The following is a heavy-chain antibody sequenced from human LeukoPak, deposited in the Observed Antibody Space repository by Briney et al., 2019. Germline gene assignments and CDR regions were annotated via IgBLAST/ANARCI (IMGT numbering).Heavy chain of an antibody. D-gene: IGHD3-22*01. J-gene: IGHJ4*02. V-gene: IGHV3-74*01. CDR1: GFTFSAYW. CDR3: ARGLELTYYDSSGHDY. Sequence: GGSLRLSCAASGFTFSAYWMHWVRQAPGKGLVWVSRINGDGSITSYAESVKGRFIISRDNAKNTVYLQMNSLSAEDTAVYYCARGLELTYYDSSGHDYWGQGTLVTVSS. CDR2: INGDGSIT.